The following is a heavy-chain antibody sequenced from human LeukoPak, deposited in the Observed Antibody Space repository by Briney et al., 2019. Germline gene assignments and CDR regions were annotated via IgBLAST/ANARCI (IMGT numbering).Heavy chain of an antibody. CDR3: ARDTWGVGATSWVDF. Sequence: GGSLRLSCVASGFTFSSYTMNWVRQAPGKGLEWVSSIGSNNNYIYYADSVKGRFTISRDNAKNTLYLQMNSLRAEDTAVYYCARDTWGVGATSWVDFWGQGTLVTVSS. V-gene: IGHV3-21*01. CDR1: GFTFSSYT. CDR2: IGSNNNYI. D-gene: IGHD1-26*01. J-gene: IGHJ4*02.